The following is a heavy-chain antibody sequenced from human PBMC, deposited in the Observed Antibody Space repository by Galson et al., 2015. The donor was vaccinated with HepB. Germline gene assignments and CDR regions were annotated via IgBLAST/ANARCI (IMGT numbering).Heavy chain of an antibody. Sequence: SVKVSCKASGGTFSSYAISWVRQAPGQGLEWMGGIIPIFGTANYAQKFQGRVTITADKSTSTAYMELSSLRSEDTAVYYCASHRTYPKSVVVAATPPLGMDVWGQGTTVTVSS. CDR3: ASHRTYPKSVVVAATPPLGMDV. CDR1: GGTFSSYA. J-gene: IGHJ6*02. D-gene: IGHD2-15*01. V-gene: IGHV1-69*06. CDR2: IIPIFGTA.